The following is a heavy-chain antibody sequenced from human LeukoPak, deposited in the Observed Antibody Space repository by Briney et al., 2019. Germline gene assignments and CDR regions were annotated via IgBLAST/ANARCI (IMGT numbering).Heavy chain of an antibody. CDR3: AKDRVGDGYNFDY. D-gene: IGHD5-24*01. Sequence: PGGSLRLSCAASGLTFSSYGMHWVRQAPGKGLEWVAVISYDGSNKYYADSVKGRFTISRDNSKNTLYLQMNSLRADDTAVYNCAKDRVGDGYNFDYWGLGTLVTVSS. CDR1: GLTFSSYG. V-gene: IGHV3-30*18. CDR2: ISYDGSNK. J-gene: IGHJ4*02.